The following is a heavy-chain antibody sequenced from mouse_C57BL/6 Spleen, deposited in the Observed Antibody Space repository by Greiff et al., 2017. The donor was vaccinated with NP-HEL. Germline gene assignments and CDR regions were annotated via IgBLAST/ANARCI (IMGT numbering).Heavy chain of an antibody. CDR1: GYAFSSSW. V-gene: IGHV1-82*01. CDR3: ARSYDYDVDWYFDV. D-gene: IGHD2-4*01. Sequence: QVQLQQSGPELVKPGASVKISCKASGYAFSSSWMNWVKQRPGKGLEWIGRIYPGDGDTNYNGKFKGKATLTADKSSSTAYMQLSSLTSEDSAVYFCARSYDYDVDWYFDVWGTGTTVTVSS. J-gene: IGHJ1*03. CDR2: IYPGDGDT.